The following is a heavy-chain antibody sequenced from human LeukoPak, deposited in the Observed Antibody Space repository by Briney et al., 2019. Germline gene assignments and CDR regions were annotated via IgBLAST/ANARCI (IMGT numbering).Heavy chain of an antibody. D-gene: IGHD5-18*01. CDR2: IYHSGST. CDR3: ARRRGYSFDY. CDR1: DYSISSGYY. V-gene: IGHV4-38-2*02. Sequence: PSETLSLTCTVSDYSISSGYYWGWIRPPSGKGLEWIASIYHSGSTYYNPSLKSRVTISVDTSKNQFSLRLSSVTAADTALYYCARRRGYSFDYWGQGTLVTVSS. J-gene: IGHJ4*02.